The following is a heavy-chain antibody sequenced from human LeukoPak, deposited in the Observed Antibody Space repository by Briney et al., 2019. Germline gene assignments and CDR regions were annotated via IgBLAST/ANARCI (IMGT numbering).Heavy chain of an antibody. V-gene: IGHV1-46*01. CDR2: INPSGGST. D-gene: IGHD4-11*01. CDR1: GYTFTSYG. Sequence: ASVKVSCKASGYTFTSYGISWVRQAPGQGLEWMGIINPSGGSTSYAQKFQGRVTMTRDMSTSTVYMELSSLRSEDTAVYYCARNSNYGYYYMDVWGKGTTVTVSS. CDR3: ARNSNYGYYYMDV. J-gene: IGHJ6*03.